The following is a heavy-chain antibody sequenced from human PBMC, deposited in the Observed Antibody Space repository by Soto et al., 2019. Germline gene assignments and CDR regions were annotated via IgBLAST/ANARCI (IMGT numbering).Heavy chain of an antibody. CDR3: AIGPHCSSTSCYVGDAFDI. J-gene: IGHJ3*02. Sequence: ASVKVSCKASGYTFTSYGISWVRQAPGQGLEWMGWISAYNGNTNYAQKLQGRVTMTTDTSTSTAYMELRSLRSDDTAVYYCAIGPHCSSTSCYVGDAFDIWGQGTMVTVSS. V-gene: IGHV1-18*01. CDR1: GYTFTSYG. CDR2: ISAYNGNT. D-gene: IGHD2-2*01.